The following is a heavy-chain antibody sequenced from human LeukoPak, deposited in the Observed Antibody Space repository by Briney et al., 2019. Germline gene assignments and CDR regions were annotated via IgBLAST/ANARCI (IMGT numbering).Heavy chain of an antibody. J-gene: IGHJ4*02. D-gene: IGHD3-9*01. V-gene: IGHV4-59*12. Sequence: PSETLSLTCTVSGGSISGYYWSWIRQPPGKGLEWIGYIYYSGSTNYNPSLKSRVTMSVDTSKNQFSLKLSSVTAADTAVYYCARRGRYFDWSMRDGFDYWGQGTLVTVSS. CDR3: ARRGRYFDWSMRDGFDY. CDR1: GGSISGYY. CDR2: IYYSGST.